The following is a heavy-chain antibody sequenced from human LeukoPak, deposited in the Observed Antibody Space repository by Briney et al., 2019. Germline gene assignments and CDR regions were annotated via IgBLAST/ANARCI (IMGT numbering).Heavy chain of an antibody. V-gene: IGHV3-23*01. D-gene: IGHD5-18*01. CDR3: AKGGHSYGFTSAKYFDY. Sequence: PGGSLRLSCAASGFTFSSYAMSWVRQAPGKGLEWVSAISGSGGSTYYAESVKGRFTISRDNSKNTLYLQMNSLRAEDTAVYYCAKGGHSYGFTSAKYFDYWGQGTLVPVSS. J-gene: IGHJ4*02. CDR2: ISGSGGST. CDR1: GFTFSSYA.